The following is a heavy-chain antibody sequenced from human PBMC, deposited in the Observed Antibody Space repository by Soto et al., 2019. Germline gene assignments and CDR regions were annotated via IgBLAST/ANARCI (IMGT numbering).Heavy chain of an antibody. D-gene: IGHD3-22*01. CDR3: ARDYYDSSGYYPEAFDI. CDR1: GFTFSSYW. J-gene: IGHJ3*02. CDR2: INSDGSST. V-gene: IGHV3-74*01. Sequence: PGGSLRLSCAASGFTFSSYWMHWVRQAPGKGLVWVSRINSDGSSTSYADSVKGRFTISRDNAKNTLYLQMNSLRAEDTAVYYCARDYYDSSGYYPEAFDIWGQGTMVTVSS.